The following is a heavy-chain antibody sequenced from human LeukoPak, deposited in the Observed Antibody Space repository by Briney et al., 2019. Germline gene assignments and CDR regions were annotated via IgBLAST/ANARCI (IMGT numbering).Heavy chain of an antibody. D-gene: IGHD5-24*01. Sequence: ASVKVSCKASGGTFISYAISWVRQAPGQGLEWMGGIIPIFGTANYAQKFQGRVTITADESTSTAYMELNSLRSEDTAVYYCARDLDGYNSFDYWGQGTLVTVSS. J-gene: IGHJ4*02. V-gene: IGHV1-69*13. CDR1: GGTFISYA. CDR3: ARDLDGYNSFDY. CDR2: IIPIFGTA.